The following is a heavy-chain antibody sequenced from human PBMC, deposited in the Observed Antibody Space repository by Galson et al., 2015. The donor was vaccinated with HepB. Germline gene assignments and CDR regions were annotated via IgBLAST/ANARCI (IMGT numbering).Heavy chain of an antibody. Sequence: SVKVSCKASGGIFSSYAISWVRQAPGQGLEWMGRIIPILGIANYAQKVQGRVTITADKSTSTAYMELSSLRSEDTAVYYCARASSGATINAFDIWGQGTMVTVSS. CDR1: GGIFSSYA. CDR3: ARASSGATINAFDI. V-gene: IGHV1-69*04. D-gene: IGHD5-24*01. CDR2: IIPILGIA. J-gene: IGHJ3*02.